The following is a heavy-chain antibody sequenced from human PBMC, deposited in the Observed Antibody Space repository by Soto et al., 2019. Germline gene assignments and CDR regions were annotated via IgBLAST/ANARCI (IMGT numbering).Heavy chain of an antibody. D-gene: IGHD1-26*01. J-gene: IGHJ4*02. V-gene: IGHV1-46*03. CDR1: GYTFTSYY. Sequence: QVQLVQSGAEVKKPGASVKVSCKASGYTFTSYYMHWVRQAPGQGLEWMGIINPSGGSTSYAQKFQGRVTMTRETSTSTVYMELSSLRSEDTAVYYCARDRTLVGGMDYFDYWGQGTLVTVSS. CDR3: ARDRTLVGGMDYFDY. CDR2: INPSGGST.